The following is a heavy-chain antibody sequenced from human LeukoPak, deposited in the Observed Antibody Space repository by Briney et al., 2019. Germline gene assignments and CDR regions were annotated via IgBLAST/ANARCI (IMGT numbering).Heavy chain of an antibody. J-gene: IGHJ4*02. V-gene: IGHV3-53*01. CDR1: GFTVSSNY. CDR2: IYSGGMT. Sequence: GGSLRLSCAVSGFTVSSNYMNWVRQAPGKGLEWGSVIYSGGMTYYADSVKGRFTISRDTSNNTLYLQMVSLRDEDTAVYYCARERRYCSGDNCYSGYDYWGRGTLVTVSS. CDR3: ARERRYCSGDNCYSGYDY. D-gene: IGHD2-15*01.